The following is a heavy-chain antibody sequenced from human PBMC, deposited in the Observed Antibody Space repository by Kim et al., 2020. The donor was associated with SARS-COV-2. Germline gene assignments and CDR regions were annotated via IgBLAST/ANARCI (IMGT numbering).Heavy chain of an antibody. Sequence: SETLSLTCAVSGGSVSDPTYYWGWIRQPPGKGLEWIGSIYYAGDTFYNPSLKRRVTISVDMSKNQFSLKLSSVTAADTADYYCARVKGGYCGGDCYFAFEIWGQGTMASVSS. CDR1: GGSVSDPTYY. CDR3: ARVKGGYCGGDCYFAFEI. D-gene: IGHD2-21*02. J-gene: IGHJ3*02. V-gene: IGHV4-39*07. CDR2: IYYAGDT.